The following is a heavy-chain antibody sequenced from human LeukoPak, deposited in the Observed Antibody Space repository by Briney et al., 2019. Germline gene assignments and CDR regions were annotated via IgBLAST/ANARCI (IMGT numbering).Heavy chain of an antibody. V-gene: IGHV3-21*01. D-gene: IGHD6-6*01. Sequence: GSLRLSCAASGFTFSSYSMNWVRQAPGKGLEWVSSISSSSSYIYYADSVKGRFTISRDNAKNSLYLQMNSLRAEDTAVYYCARDLAARDNAFDIWGQGTMVTVSS. J-gene: IGHJ3*02. CDR2: ISSSSSYI. CDR3: ARDLAARDNAFDI. CDR1: GFTFSSYS.